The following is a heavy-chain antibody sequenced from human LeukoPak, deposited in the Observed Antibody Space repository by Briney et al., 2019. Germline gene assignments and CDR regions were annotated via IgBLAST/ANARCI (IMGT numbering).Heavy chain of an antibody. J-gene: IGHJ4*02. CDR1: GFTFSSCG. Sequence: GGSLRLSCAASGFTFSSCGFNWVRQAPGKGLEWVSSTGPTGTDRYYADSVRGRFTISRDNAKNSVYLQMDSLRDEDTAVYYCATETIGRHYDYWGQGTLLTVSS. D-gene: IGHD1-14*01. V-gene: IGHV3-21*01. CDR2: TGPTGTDR. CDR3: ATETIGRHYDY.